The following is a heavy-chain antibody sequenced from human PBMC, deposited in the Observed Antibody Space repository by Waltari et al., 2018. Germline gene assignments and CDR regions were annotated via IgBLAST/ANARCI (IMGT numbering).Heavy chain of an antibody. CDR2: ISSDGSRK. CDR1: GFTFSSSG. J-gene: IGHJ6*02. CDR3: ASCTGGNCYYYGFDV. Sequence: QVQLVESGGGVVQPGRSLRLSCAASGFTFSSSGMHWVRQTPGRGLGGGAVISSDGSRKSYADSVKGRFSISRDNSKNRLSLEMNSLRPEDTAVYYCASCTGGNCYYYGFDVWGQGTTVTVSS. V-gene: IGHV3-30*03. D-gene: IGHD2-8*02.